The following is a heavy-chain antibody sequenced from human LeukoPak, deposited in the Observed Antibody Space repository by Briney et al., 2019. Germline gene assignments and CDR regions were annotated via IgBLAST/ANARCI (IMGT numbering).Heavy chain of an antibody. D-gene: IGHD2-15*01. J-gene: IGHJ5*02. V-gene: IGHV3-23*01. Sequence: GGSLRLSCAASGFTFSSYAMSWVRQAPGKGLEWVSAISGSGGSTYYADSVKGRFTISRDNSKNTLSVQMNSLRAEDTAVYYCARGGVVVAATQWWFDPWGQGTLVTVSS. CDR2: ISGSGGST. CDR1: GFTFSSYA. CDR3: ARGGVVVAATQWWFDP.